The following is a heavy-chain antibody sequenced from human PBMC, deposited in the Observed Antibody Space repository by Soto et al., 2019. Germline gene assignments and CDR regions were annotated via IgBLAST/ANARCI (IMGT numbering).Heavy chain of an antibody. V-gene: IGHV1-46*01. CDR2: VNPNSDTT. Sequence: QVQLLQSGAEVRTPGASVKVSCKASGYTFTSNYVHWVRQGPGQGLEWMGVVNPNSDTTSYAQKCQGSGTMTRDASTSTLYMELSSLRSEDTAAYYCARDLQTESTAAGRMDAMDVWGQGPTVTVSS. CDR1: GYTFTSNY. D-gene: IGHD6-6*01. CDR3: ARDLQTESTAAGRMDAMDV. J-gene: IGHJ6*02.